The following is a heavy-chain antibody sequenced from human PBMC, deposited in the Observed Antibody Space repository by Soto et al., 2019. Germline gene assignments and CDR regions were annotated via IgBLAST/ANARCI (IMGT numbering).Heavy chain of an antibody. J-gene: IGHJ3*02. D-gene: IGHD3-9*01. Sequence: PSETLSLTCTVSGGSISSGDYYWSWIRQPPGKGLEWIGYIYYSGSTYYNPSLKSRVTISVDTSKNQFSLKLSSVTAADTAVYYCARDLKGHDAFDIWGQGTMVTVSS. V-gene: IGHV4-30-4*01. CDR2: IYYSGST. CDR1: GGSISSGDYY. CDR3: ARDLKGHDAFDI.